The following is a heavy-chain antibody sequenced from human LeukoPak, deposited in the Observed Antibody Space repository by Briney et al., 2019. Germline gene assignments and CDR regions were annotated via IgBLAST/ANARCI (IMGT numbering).Heavy chain of an antibody. Sequence: SETLSLTCTVSGGSISGYYWSWIRQPPGKGLEWIGYIYYSGSTIYNPSLKSRVTISVDTSKNQFSLKLSSVTAADTAVYYCARASGYSGYDFGYWGQGTLVTVSS. J-gene: IGHJ4*02. CDR1: GGSISGYY. V-gene: IGHV4-59*01. CDR3: ARASGYSGYDFGY. CDR2: IYYSGST. D-gene: IGHD5-12*01.